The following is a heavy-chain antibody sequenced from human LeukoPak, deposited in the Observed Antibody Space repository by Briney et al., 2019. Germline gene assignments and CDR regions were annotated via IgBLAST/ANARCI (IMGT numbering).Heavy chain of an antibody. J-gene: IGHJ6*02. CDR1: GGPISSGDYY. Sequence: KTSQTLSLTCTVSGGPISSGDYYSGWIRQPPGKGLEWIGYIYYTGTTYYNPSLKSRVTISVDTSKNQFSLKLSSVTAADTAVYYCARDLGYYDSSGYYYYYYGMDVWGQGTTVTVSS. D-gene: IGHD3-22*01. CDR2: IYYTGTT. CDR3: ARDLGYYDSSGYYYYYYGMDV. V-gene: IGHV4-30-4*08.